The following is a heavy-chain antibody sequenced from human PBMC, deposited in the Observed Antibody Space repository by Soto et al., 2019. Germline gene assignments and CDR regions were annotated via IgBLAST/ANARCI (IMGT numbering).Heavy chain of an antibody. D-gene: IGHD4-17*01. CDR3: ARGDATKIVVTTYYGMDV. V-gene: IGHV1-69*12. CDR1: GGSLSNYG. Sequence: QVQLVQSGAEVKKPGSSVKVSCKASGGSLSNYGISWVRQAPGQGLEWMGGIIPVFGTANYAQKFQGRVTITADESTSIVYMDVTSLRSEDTVVYYCARGDATKIVVTTYYGMDVWGQGTTVTVSS. CDR2: IIPVFGTA. J-gene: IGHJ6*02.